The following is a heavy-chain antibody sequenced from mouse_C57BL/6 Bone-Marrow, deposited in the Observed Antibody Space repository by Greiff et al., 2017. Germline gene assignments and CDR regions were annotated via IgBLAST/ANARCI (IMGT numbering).Heavy chain of an antibody. D-gene: IGHD2-2*01. CDR2: IDPSDSYT. J-gene: IGHJ3*01. V-gene: IGHV1-50*01. Sequence: QVQLQQPGAELVKPGASVKLSCKASGYTFTSYWMQWVKQRPGQGLEWIGVIDPSDSYTNYNQKFKGKATLTVDTSSSTAYMQLSSLTSEDSAVYYCARGGNGYDGFAYWGQGTLVTVSA. CDR3: ARGGNGYDGFAY. CDR1: GYTFTSYW.